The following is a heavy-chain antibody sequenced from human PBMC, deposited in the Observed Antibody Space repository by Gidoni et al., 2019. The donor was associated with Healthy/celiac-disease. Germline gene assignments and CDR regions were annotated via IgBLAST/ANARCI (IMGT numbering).Heavy chain of an antibody. CDR3: ARAPGAGWYFDL. CDR2: IGTAGDT. D-gene: IGHD3-10*01. CDR1: GFTFSSYD. V-gene: IGHV3-13*01. J-gene: IGHJ2*01. Sequence: EVQLVESGGVLVQPGGSLRLSCAASGFTFSSYDMHWVRQATGKGLEWVSAIGTAGDTYYPGSVKGRFTISRENAKNSLYLQMNSLRAGDTAVYYCARAPGAGWYFDLWGRGTLVTVSS.